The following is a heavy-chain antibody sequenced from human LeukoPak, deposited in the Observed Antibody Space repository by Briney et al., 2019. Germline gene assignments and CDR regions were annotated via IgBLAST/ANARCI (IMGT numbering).Heavy chain of an antibody. V-gene: IGHV4-34*01. D-gene: IGHD6-19*01. J-gene: IGHJ4*02. CDR1: GGSFSGYY. Sequence: SETLSLTCAVYGGSFSGYYWSWIRQPPGKGLEWIGEINHSGSTNYNPSLKSRVTISVDTSKNQFSLKLSSVTAADTAVYYCATGAGWYSYWGQGTLVTVSS. CDR3: ATGAGWYSY. CDR2: INHSGST.